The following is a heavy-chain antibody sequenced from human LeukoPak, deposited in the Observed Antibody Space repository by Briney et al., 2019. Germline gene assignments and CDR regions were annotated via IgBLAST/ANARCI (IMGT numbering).Heavy chain of an antibody. CDR1: GGPISSSSYY. V-gene: IGHV4-61*02. CDR3: AREVWFGGGRTFDY. Sequence: SETLSLTCTVSGGPISSSSYYWGWIRQPPGKGLEWIGRIYTSGSTNYNPSLKSRVTISGDTSKNQFSLKLSSVTAVDTAVYYCAREVWFGGGRTFDYWGQGTLVTVSS. J-gene: IGHJ4*02. D-gene: IGHD3-10*01. CDR2: IYTSGST.